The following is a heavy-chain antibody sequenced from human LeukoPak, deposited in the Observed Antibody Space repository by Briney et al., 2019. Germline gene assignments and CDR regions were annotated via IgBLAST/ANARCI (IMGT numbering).Heavy chain of an antibody. J-gene: IGHJ4*02. CDR1: GFTFSSYS. Sequence: GGSLRLSCAASGFTFSSYSMNWVRQAPGKGLEWVSSISSSSSYIYYADSVKGRFTISRDNAKNTLYLQMNSLRGEDTAVYYCARDNSGDIVVPSDYWGQGTPVTVSA. V-gene: IGHV3-21*01. CDR3: ARDNSGDIVVPSDY. D-gene: IGHD2-2*01. CDR2: ISSSSSYI.